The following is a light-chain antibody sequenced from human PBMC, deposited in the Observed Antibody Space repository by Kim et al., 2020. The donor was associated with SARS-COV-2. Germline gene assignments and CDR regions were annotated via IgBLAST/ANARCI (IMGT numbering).Light chain of an antibody. CDR3: LQDYNYPYT. V-gene: IGKV1-6*01. Sequence: AIQMTQSPSSLSTSVGDTVTITCRASQGIRNDLGWYQQKPGKAPKLLIYSASCLQSGVPSRFSGSGSGTDFTLTISSLQPEDFATYYCLQDYNYPYTFGQGTKLEIK. J-gene: IGKJ2*01. CDR1: QGIRND. CDR2: SAS.